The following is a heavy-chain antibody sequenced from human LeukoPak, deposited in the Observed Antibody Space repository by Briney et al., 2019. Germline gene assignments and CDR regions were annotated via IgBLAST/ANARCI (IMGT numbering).Heavy chain of an antibody. Sequence: GGSLRLSCAASGFTFNNSWMTWVRQAPGKGLEWVATIKHDGRDKHYVDSVKGRFAISRDNANNSVHLQMNSLRAEDTAVYFCARSYTASGYYYGVAYWGQGTLVSVSS. V-gene: IGHV3-7*01. J-gene: IGHJ4*02. CDR3: ARSYTASGYYYGVAY. D-gene: IGHD3-22*01. CDR2: IKHDGRDK. CDR1: GFTFNNSW.